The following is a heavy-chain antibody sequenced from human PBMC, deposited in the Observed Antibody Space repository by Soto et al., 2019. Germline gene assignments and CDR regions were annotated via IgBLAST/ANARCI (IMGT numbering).Heavy chain of an antibody. Sequence: QVQLQESGPGLVKPSQTLSLTCSVSGTSTSSGAFYWDWIRQHPGKGLEWIGDIYYTGTSNYSPSLTNPATISLDTSKNQFFLKLSDVTAADTAVYYCAALVLGVTMTLYHGKDVWGPGTTVNVSS. V-gene: IGHV4-31*01. CDR1: GTSTSSGAFY. J-gene: IGHJ6*02. CDR3: AALVLGVTMTLYHGKDV. CDR2: IYYTGTS. D-gene: IGHD3-10*01.